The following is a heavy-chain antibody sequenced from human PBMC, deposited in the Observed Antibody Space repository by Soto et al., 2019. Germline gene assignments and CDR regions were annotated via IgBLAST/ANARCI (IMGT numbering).Heavy chain of an antibody. J-gene: IGHJ4*02. D-gene: IGHD1-1*01. Sequence: QLQLQESGPGLVKPSETLSLTCTVSGGSISSSSYYWGWIRQPPGKGLEWIGSIYYSGSTYYNPSLKSRVTLSVDTSKNQFSLKLSSVTAADTAVYYCARRRRRLERDSWSYFDYWGQGTLVTVSS. CDR2: IYYSGST. CDR1: GGSISSSSYY. V-gene: IGHV4-39*01. CDR3: ARRRRRLERDSWSYFDY.